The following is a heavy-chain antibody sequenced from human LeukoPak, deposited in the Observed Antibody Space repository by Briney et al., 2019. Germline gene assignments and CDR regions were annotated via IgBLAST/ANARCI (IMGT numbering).Heavy chain of an antibody. J-gene: IGHJ5*02. CDR3: ARHRSVYGDYLNWFDP. V-gene: IGHV4-39*01. CDR2: IYYSGST. CDR1: GGSISSSSYY. D-gene: IGHD4-17*01. Sequence: PSETLSLTCTVSGGSISSSSYYWGWIRQPPGKGLEWIGSIYYSGSTYYNPSLKSRVTISVDTSKNQFSPKLSSVTAADTAVYYCARHRSVYGDYLNWFDPGGQGTLVTVSS.